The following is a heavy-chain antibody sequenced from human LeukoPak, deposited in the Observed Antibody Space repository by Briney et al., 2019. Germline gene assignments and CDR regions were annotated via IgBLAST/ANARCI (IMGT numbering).Heavy chain of an antibody. Sequence: GGSLRLSCAAPGFSARSNYISWVRQAPRERLGWVSVIFSGGSTYYADSVKGRFTISRDNSKNTLYLQMNSLRAEDTAVYYCARDRREDRSSPGFWFDPWGQGTLVTVSS. J-gene: IGHJ5*02. CDR3: ARDRREDRSSPGFWFDP. V-gene: IGHV3-66*02. D-gene: IGHD6-6*01. CDR2: IFSGGST. CDR1: GFSARSNY.